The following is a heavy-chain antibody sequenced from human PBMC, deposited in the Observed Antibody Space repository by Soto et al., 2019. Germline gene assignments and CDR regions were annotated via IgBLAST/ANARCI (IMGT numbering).Heavy chain of an antibody. J-gene: IGHJ1*01. Sequence: QVQLQESGPGLVKASQTLSLTCNVSGGSISSGGYYWTWIRQHPGKGLEWIGNIHHSGSTFYNPSLKSRVSISVDTSKTQFSLKLSSVTAADTAVYFWVRGVLSWGQRPLVIVSS. D-gene: IGHD3-10*01. V-gene: IGHV4-31*03. CDR1: GGSISSGGYY. CDR2: IHHSGST. CDR3: VRGVLS.